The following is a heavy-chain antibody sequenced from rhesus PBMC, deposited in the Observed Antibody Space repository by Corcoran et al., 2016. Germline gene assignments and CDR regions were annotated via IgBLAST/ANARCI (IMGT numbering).Heavy chain of an antibody. CDR3: AREGYSGSYYSNSLDV. Sequence: QVQLQESGPVLVKPSETLSLPCAASGGSITSNYWSWTRQAPGKGLEWIGRIYGSGGSTDYNPSLKSRVTISTDTSKNQFSLKLSSVTAADTAVYYCAREGYSGSYYSNSLDVWGRGVLVTVSS. CDR1: GGSITSNY. D-gene: IGHD3-16*01. CDR2: IYGSGGST. V-gene: IGHV4-160*01. J-gene: IGHJ5-2*02.